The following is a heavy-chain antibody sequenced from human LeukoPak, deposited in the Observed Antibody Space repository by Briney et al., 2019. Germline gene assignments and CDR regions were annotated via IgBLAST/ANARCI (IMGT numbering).Heavy chain of an antibody. J-gene: IGHJ6*03. CDR1: GGSISSYY. V-gene: IGHV4-59*01. CDR2: IYDSGST. D-gene: IGHD3-10*01. CDR3: ARGLYGSGSYFNYYYMDV. Sequence: SETLSLTCTVSGGSISSYYWSGIRQPPGKGLEWIGYIYDSGSTNYNPSLKSRVTISVDTSKNQFSLKLSSVTAADTAVYYCARGLYGSGSYFNYYYMDVWGKGTTVTVSS.